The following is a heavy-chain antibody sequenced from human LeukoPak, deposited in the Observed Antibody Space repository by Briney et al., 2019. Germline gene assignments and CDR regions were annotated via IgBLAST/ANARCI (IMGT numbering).Heavy chain of an antibody. CDR3: ASGPAYYDILTGYYNP. Sequence: GGSLRLSCAASGFTFSSYAMHWVRQAPGKGLEWVGVISYDGSNKYYADSVKGRFTISRDNSKNTLYLQMNSLRAEDTAVYYCASGPAYYDILTGYYNPWGQGTLVTVSS. CDR1: GFTFSSYA. D-gene: IGHD3-9*01. J-gene: IGHJ5*02. CDR2: ISYDGSNK. V-gene: IGHV3-30*04.